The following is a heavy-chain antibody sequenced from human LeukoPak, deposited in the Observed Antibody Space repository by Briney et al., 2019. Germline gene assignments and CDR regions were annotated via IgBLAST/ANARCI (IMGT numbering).Heavy chain of an antibody. CDR1: GFNFIIYG. Sequence: AGGSLRLSCAASGFNFIIYGMVWVRQAPGKGPEWVSSITNSGDKAYYADSVKGRFTISRDNPKNTLYLQMNSLRAEDTALYYCAKAGYSFGLDYWGQGTLVTVSS. V-gene: IGHV3-23*01. J-gene: IGHJ4*02. CDR3: AKAGYSFGLDY. CDR2: ITNSGDKA. D-gene: IGHD5-18*01.